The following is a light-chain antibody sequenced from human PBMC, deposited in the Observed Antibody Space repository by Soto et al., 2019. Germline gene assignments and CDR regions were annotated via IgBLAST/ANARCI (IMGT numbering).Light chain of an antibody. Sequence: DIQLTQSPSFVSASVGDRVTITCRASQGISSYLAWYQQKPGKAPKLLIHTASTLQSGVPSRFSGSGSWTEFTLTISSLQPEDFATYYCQHRHSYPITFGQGTRLEIK. CDR2: TAS. CDR1: QGISSY. J-gene: IGKJ5*01. V-gene: IGKV1-9*01. CDR3: QHRHSYPIT.